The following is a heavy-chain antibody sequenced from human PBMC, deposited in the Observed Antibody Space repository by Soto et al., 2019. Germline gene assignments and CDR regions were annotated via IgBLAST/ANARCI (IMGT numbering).Heavy chain of an antibody. Sequence: GESLKISCRGSGYTFTNYWIGWVRQMPGKGLEWMGIIYPGDSDTKYNPSFQGQVTISADKSITTTYLQWSSLKASDTAIYYCAASILYYGMDVWGQGTTVTVSS. CDR1: GYTFTNYW. CDR2: IYPGDSDT. J-gene: IGHJ6*02. CDR3: AASILYYGMDV. V-gene: IGHV5-51*01.